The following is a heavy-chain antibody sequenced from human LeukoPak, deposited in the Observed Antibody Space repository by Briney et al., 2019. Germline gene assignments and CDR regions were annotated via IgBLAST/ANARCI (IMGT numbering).Heavy chain of an antibody. CDR3: ARVELLMVYALSGY. J-gene: IGHJ4*02. CDR2: ISAYNGNT. V-gene: IGHV1-18*01. Sequence: WASVKVSCKASGYTFTSYGISWVRQAPGQGLEWMGWISAYNGNTNYAQKLQGRVTMTTDTSTSTAYMELRSLRSDDTAVYYCARVELLMVYALSGYWGQGTLVTVSS. D-gene: IGHD2-8*01. CDR1: GYTFTSYG.